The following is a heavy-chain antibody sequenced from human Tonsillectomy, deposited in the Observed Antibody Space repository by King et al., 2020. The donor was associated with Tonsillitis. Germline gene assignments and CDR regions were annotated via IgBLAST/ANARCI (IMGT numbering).Heavy chain of an antibody. D-gene: IGHD6-13*01. CDR1: GFTFSNYA. CDR3: AKDLLTTAGGDSFDF. V-gene: IGHV3-23*03. Sequence: VQLVESGGGLVQPGGSLRLSCAASGFTFSNYAMTWVRQAPGKGLEWGSVIYSGGGSKYYADSVKGRFTISRDNSRNTVYLQMSSLRADDTAVYYCAKDLLTTAGGDSFDFWGQGTMVTVSS. J-gene: IGHJ3*01. CDR2: IYSGGGSK.